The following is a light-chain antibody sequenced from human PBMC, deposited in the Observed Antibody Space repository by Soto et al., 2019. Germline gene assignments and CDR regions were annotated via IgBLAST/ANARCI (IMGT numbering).Light chain of an antibody. Sequence: EIVLTQSPATLSLSPGERATLSCRASQSVSSYLAWYQQKPGQAPRLLISDASNRATGIPARFSGSGSDTDFTLTVSSLEPEDFAVYYCQQRRDWPLTCGGGTKVEI. V-gene: IGKV3-11*01. CDR2: DAS. J-gene: IGKJ4*01. CDR3: QQRRDWPLT. CDR1: QSVSSY.